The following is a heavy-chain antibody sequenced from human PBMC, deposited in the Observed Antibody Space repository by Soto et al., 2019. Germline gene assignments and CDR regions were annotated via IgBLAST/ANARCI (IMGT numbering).Heavy chain of an antibody. Sequence: SETLSLTCAVYGGAFSGYYWTWIRQPPGKGLEWIGEINDYGSTNYNPSLKSRVTISVDTSKNQFSLKLTSVTAANTAVYYCARVRSGDGLTAHWGQGRRVTGFS. CDR2: INDYGST. J-gene: IGHJ4*02. D-gene: IGHD1-26*01. CDR3: ARVRSGDGLTAH. CDR1: GGAFSGYY. V-gene: IGHV4-34*01.